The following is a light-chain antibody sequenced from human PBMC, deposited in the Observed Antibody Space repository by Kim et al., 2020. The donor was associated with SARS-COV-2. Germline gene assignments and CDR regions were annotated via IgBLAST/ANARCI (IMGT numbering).Light chain of an antibody. J-gene: IGKJ1*01. CDR3: QQYNSYPT. CDR1: QNINTW. Sequence: DIQMTQSPSTLSASVGDRVTITCRASQNINTWLAWYQQKPGKAPRPLIYKASSLERGVPSRFSGSGSGTEFTLTVSSLQPDDFAIYYCQQYNSYPTFGQGTKVDIK. CDR2: KAS. V-gene: IGKV1-5*03.